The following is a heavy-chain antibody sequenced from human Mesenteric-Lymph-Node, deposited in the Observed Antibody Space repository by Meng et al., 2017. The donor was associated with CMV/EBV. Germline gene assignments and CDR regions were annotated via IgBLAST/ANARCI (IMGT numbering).Heavy chain of an antibody. J-gene: IGHJ3*02. CDR2: VSANGATT. CDR1: GFTFSSYA. CDR3: AKVLYVTAVAEGFDI. Sequence: GESLKISCAASGFTFSSYALTWVRQAPGKGLEWVSTVSANGATTYYADSVRGRFTISRDNSKNTLYLQMNTLRAEDTAVYYCAKVLYVTAVAEGFDIWGQGTLVTVSS. D-gene: IGHD6-19*01. V-gene: IGHV3-23*01.